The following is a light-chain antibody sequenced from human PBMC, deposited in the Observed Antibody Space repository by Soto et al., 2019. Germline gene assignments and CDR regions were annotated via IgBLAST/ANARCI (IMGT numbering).Light chain of an antibody. CDR1: SSDVGGYNY. CDR2: DVS. J-gene: IGLJ1*01. V-gene: IGLV2-14*01. CDR3: SSYTSSSTPYYV. Sequence: QSVLTQPASVSGSPGQSITISCTGPSSDVGGYNYVSWYQQHPGKAPKLMIYDVSNRPSGVSNRFSGSKSGNTASLTISGLQAEDEADYYCSSYTSSSTPYYVFGTGTKVTVL.